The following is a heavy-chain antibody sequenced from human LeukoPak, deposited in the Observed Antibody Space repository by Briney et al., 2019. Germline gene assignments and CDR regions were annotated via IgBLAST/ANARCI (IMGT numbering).Heavy chain of an antibody. V-gene: IGHV1-18*01. CDR1: GYTFTSYG. Sequence: ASVKVSCKASGYTFTSYGISWVRQAPGQGLEWLGWISAYNGNTNYAQKLQGRVTMTTDTSTSTAYIELRSLRSDDTAVYCCAVGLGGLVGALFDYWGQGTLVTVSS. J-gene: IGHJ4*02. CDR2: ISAYNGNT. D-gene: IGHD1-26*01. CDR3: AVGLGGLVGALFDY.